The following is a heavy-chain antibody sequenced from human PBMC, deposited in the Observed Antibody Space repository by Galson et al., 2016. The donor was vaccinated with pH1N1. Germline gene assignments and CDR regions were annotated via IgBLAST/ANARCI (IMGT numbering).Heavy chain of an antibody. J-gene: IGHJ4*02. CDR2: IKTQAYGGTT. D-gene: IGHD3-16*02. V-gene: IGHV3-49*04. Sequence: SLRLSCATSGFTFGDYPLNWVRQAPGKGLEWVGFIKTQAYGGTTEYAASVKGRFTISRDDSKSMAYLQMDSLKTEDTAVYYCSWGPTMITLGGVIVPYYFRYWGQGTLVTVSS. CDR3: SWGPTMITLGGVIVPYYFRY. CDR1: GFTFGDYP.